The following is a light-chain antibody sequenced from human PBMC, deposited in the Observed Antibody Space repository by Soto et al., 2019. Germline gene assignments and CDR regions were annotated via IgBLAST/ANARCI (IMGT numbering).Light chain of an antibody. CDR2: SAS. J-gene: IGKJ4*01. CDR1: QGVSTW. CDR3: QQSDRLPLT. Sequence: DIQMTQSPSSVSASVGDSVTITCRASQGVSTWLAWYQQKPGKAPKLLIYSASILHSGVSPRFSGGGSGTEFTLTISSLQPEDFATYYCQQSDRLPLTFGGGTKVDIK. V-gene: IGKV1-12*01.